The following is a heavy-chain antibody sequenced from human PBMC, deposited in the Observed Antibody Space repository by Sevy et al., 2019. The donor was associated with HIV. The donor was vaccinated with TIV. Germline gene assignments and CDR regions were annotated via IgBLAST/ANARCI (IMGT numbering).Heavy chain of an antibody. D-gene: IGHD2-2*01. Sequence: ASVKVSCKASGGTFSSYAISWVRQAPGQGLEWMGGIIPIFGTASYAQKFQGRVTITADESTSTAYMELSSLRSEDTAVYYCASLICSSTSCYAGGDNWFDPWGQGTLVTVSS. CDR3: ASLICSSTSCYAGGDNWFDP. V-gene: IGHV1-69*13. J-gene: IGHJ5*02. CDR1: GGTFSSYA. CDR2: IIPIFGTA.